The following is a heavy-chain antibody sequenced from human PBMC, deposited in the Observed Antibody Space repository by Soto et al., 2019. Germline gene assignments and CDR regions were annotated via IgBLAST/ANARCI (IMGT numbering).Heavy chain of an antibody. CDR1: GGTFSSYS. CDR2: IIPIFGTA. D-gene: IGHD2-15*01. J-gene: IGHJ5*02. CDR3: ARGKKGKLPLGRFDP. V-gene: IGHV1-69*06. Sequence: SVKVSCKASGGTFSSYSISWVRQAPGQGLGWMGGIIPIFGTAICAQKFQGRVTITADKSTSTAYMELSSLRSEDTAAYYCARGKKGKLPLGRFDPWGQGTLVTVSS.